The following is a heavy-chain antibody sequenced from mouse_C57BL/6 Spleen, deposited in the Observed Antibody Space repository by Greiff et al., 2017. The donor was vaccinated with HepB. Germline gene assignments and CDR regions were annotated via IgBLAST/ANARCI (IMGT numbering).Heavy chain of an antibody. V-gene: IGHV1-22*01. CDR3: ARERDSSGYVGENFDY. CDR2: INPNNGGT. CDR1: GYTFTDYN. J-gene: IGHJ2*01. Sequence: EVQLQQSGPELVKPGASVKMSCKASGYTFTDYNMHWVKQSHGKSLEWIGYINPNNGGTSYNQKFKGKATLTVNKSSSTAYMELRSLTSEDSAVYYCARERDSSGYVGENFDYWGQGTTLTVSS. D-gene: IGHD3-2*02.